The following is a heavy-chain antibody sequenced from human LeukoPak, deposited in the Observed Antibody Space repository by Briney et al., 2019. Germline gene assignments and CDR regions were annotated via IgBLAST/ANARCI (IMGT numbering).Heavy chain of an antibody. Sequence: PGGSLRLSCAASGFIFSSYSMNWVRQAPGKGLEWVSYISSRGSSIYYADSVKGRFTISRDNAKNSLYLQLNSLRAEDTAVYYCARDTYGSGSYYNAPLDYWGPGILVTVSS. V-gene: IGHV3-48*01. J-gene: IGHJ4*02. CDR1: GFIFSSYS. CDR3: ARDTYGSGSYYNAPLDY. D-gene: IGHD3-10*01. CDR2: ISSRGSSI.